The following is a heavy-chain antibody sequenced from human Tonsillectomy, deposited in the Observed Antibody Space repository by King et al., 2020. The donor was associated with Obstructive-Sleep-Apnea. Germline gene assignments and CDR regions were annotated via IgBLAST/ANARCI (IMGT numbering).Heavy chain of an antibody. D-gene: IGHD5-18*01. V-gene: IGHV3-30*04. Sequence: VQLVESGGGVVQPGRSLRLSCAASGFTFSQYALHLVRQAPGKGLDWVAIVSYYGSNDNYADSVKGRFTIPRDNSKNTLYLQMESLRAEDTAVYYCARGLRIQVWYYGMDVWGQGTTVTVSS. CDR2: VSYYGSND. CDR1: GFTFSQYA. CDR3: ARGLRIQVWYYGMDV. J-gene: IGHJ6*02.